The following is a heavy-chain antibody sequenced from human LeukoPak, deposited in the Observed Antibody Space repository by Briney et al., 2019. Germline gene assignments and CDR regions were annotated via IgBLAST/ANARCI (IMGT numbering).Heavy chain of an antibody. CDR3: ARVELYYYGMDV. J-gene: IGHJ6*02. CDR2: IYYSGST. D-gene: IGHD1-1*01. Sequence: PSQTLSLTYTVSCVSISSGDYYWSWIRQPPGKAPEWIGYIYYSGSTYYNPSLKSRVTISVDTSKNQFSLKLSSVTAADTAVYYCARVELYYYGMDVWGQGTTVTVSS. CDR1: CVSISSGDYY. V-gene: IGHV4-30-4*01.